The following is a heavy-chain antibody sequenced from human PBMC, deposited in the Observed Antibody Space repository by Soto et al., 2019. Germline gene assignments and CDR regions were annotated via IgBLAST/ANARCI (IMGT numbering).Heavy chain of an antibody. Sequence: PGGSLRLSCAASGFTFSDYYMSWIRQAPGKGLEWVSHISSSGGSTYYADSVKGRFTISRDNSKNTLYLQMNSLRAEDTAVYYCAIEKVGATSIWGQGTMVTVSS. J-gene: IGHJ3*02. CDR1: GFTFSDYY. CDR2: ISSSGGST. CDR3: AIEKVGATSI. D-gene: IGHD1-26*01. V-gene: IGHV3-11*04.